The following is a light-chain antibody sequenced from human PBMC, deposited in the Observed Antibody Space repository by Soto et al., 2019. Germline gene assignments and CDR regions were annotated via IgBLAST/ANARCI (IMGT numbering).Light chain of an antibody. Sequence: DIQLTQSPSTLSASVGDTITITCRASQSINTWLAWYQQKPGKAPKLLIYKASSLESGVPSRFSGSGSGTEFTLTISSLQPDDFATYYCQQYNSYRTFGQGTKVDI. CDR3: QQYNSYRT. J-gene: IGKJ1*01. V-gene: IGKV1-5*03. CDR2: KAS. CDR1: QSINTW.